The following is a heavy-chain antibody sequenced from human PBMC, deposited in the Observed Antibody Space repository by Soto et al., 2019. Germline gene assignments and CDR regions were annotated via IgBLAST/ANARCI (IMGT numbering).Heavy chain of an antibody. D-gene: IGHD6-13*01. Sequence: ASVKVSCKASGYTFTSYGISWVRQAPGQGLEWMGWISAYNGNTNYAQKLQGRVTMTTDTSTSTAYMGLRSLRSDDTAVYYCARDLRIGAAAEVYYYYGMDVWGQGTTVTVSS. CDR2: ISAYNGNT. CDR3: ARDLRIGAAAEVYYYYGMDV. CDR1: GYTFTSYG. V-gene: IGHV1-18*01. J-gene: IGHJ6*02.